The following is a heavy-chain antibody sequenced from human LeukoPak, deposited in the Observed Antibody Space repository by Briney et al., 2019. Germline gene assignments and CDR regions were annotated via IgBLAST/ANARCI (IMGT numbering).Heavy chain of an antibody. CDR2: INPNSGGT. D-gene: IGHD2-21*02. V-gene: IGHV1-2*06. J-gene: IGHJ5*02. CDR3: ARVFCGGDCYQDWFDP. Sequence: ASVKVSCKASGYTFTGYYMNWVRQAPGQGLEWMGRINPNSGGTNYAQKFQGRVTMTRDTSISTAYMELSRLRSDDTAVYYCARVFCGGDCYQDWFDPWGQGTLVTVSS. CDR1: GYTFTGYY.